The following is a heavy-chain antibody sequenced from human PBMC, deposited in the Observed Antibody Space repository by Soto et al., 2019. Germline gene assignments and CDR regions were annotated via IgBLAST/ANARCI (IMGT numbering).Heavy chain of an antibody. CDR1: GGSISSCS. CDR3: ARDSIVGASYYGMDV. J-gene: IGHJ6*02. V-gene: IGHV4-4*07. CDR2: IYTSGST. Sequence: SETLSLTCTVSGGSISSCSWSWIRQPAGKGLEWIGRIYTSGSTNYNPSLKSRVTMSVDTSKNQFSLKLSSVTAADTAVYYCARDSIVGASYYGMDVWGQGTTVTVSS. D-gene: IGHD1-26*01.